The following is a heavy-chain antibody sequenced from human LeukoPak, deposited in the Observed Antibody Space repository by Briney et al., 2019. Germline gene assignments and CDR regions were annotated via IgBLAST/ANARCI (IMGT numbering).Heavy chain of an antibody. Sequence: GGSLRLSCAASGFTFDTYAMHWVRQAPGKWLEWVAVISHDGVDKYYADSVKGRFTISRDNSKNTVLLQVNSLRAEDTAAYYCAKGGYCSATGCYVGECMDDWGQGTPVTVSS. CDR1: GFTFDTYA. J-gene: IGHJ4*02. V-gene: IGHV3-30*18. D-gene: IGHD2-2*01. CDR2: ISHDGVDK. CDR3: AKGGYCSATGCYVGECMDD.